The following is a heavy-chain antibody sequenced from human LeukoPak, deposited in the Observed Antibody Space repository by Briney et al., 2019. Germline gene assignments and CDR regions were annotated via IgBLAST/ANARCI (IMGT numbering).Heavy chain of an antibody. CDR3: ARDGVDTAMAQPAYYYYYGMDV. V-gene: IGHV1-69*13. CDR2: IIPIFGTA. D-gene: IGHD5-18*01. J-gene: IGHJ6*02. CDR1: GGTFSSYA. Sequence: ASVKVSCKASGGTFSSYAISWVRQAPGQGLEWMGGIIPIFGTANYAQKFQGRVTITADESTSTAYMELSSLRSEDTAVYYCARDGVDTAMAQPAYYYYYGMDVWGQGTTVIVSS.